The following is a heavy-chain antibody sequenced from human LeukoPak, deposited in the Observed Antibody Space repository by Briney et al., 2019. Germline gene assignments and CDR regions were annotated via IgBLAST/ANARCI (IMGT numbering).Heavy chain of an antibody. J-gene: IGHJ5*02. Sequence: PGGSLSLSCAVSGFTFSSYAMSWVRKAPGKGLEWVSAISGSGGSTYYAYSVKGRFTISRDNSKNTLYLQMNSLRAEDTAVYYCPKDWNYVTGYPNWFDPWGEGTLVTVSS. CDR1: GFTFSSYA. CDR2: ISGSGGST. V-gene: IGHV3-23*01. CDR3: PKDWNYVTGYPNWFDP. D-gene: IGHD3-9*01.